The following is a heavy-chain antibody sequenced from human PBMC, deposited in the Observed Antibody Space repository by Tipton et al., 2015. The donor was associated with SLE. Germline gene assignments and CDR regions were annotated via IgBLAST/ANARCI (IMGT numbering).Heavy chain of an antibody. CDR3: ARHKYGWYYYFDY. CDR2: IYHNDSP. CDR1: GYSITRGYN. Sequence: LRLSCAVSGYSITRGYNWGWIRQPPGKGLEFIGSIYHNDSPYYNPSLKSRFTIPVDTPKNQFSLKLSSVTAADTAVYYCARHKYGWYYYFDYWGQGTLVTVSS. V-gene: IGHV4-38-2*01. J-gene: IGHJ4*02. D-gene: IGHD6-19*01.